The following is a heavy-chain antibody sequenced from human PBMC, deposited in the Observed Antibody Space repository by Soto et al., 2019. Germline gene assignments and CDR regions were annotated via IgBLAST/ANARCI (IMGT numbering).Heavy chain of an antibody. D-gene: IGHD2-21*02. J-gene: IGHJ6*02. Sequence: PGGSLRLSCTASGFTFGDYAMSWVRQAPGKGLEWVGFIRSKAYGGTTEYAASVKGRFTISRDDSKSIAYLQMNSLKTEDTAVYYCTRFYCGGDCLQTRDLEYGMDVWGQGTTVTVSS. CDR2: IRSKAYGGTT. CDR3: TRFYCGGDCLQTRDLEYGMDV. CDR1: GFTFGDYA. V-gene: IGHV3-49*04.